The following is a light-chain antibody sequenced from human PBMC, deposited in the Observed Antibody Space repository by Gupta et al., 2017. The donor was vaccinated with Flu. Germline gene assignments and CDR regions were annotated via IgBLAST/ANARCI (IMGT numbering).Light chain of an antibody. CDR1: SSNIGDNY. V-gene: IGLV1-51*01. Sequence: QSVLTQPPSVSAAPGQKVTISCSGSSSNIGDNYVSWYQQFPGTATKLLIYDNNKRPSGIPDRFSCSKSCTYAPRRITGLQTGDEADDYCEKWDSSLSARVFGGGTKLTVL. J-gene: IGLJ2*01. CDR2: DNN. CDR3: EKWDSSLSARV.